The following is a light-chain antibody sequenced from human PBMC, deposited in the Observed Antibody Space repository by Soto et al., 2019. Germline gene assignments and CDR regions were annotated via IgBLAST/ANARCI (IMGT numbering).Light chain of an antibody. Sequence: DLQMTQSPSSLSASIGDRVTITCQASQDIRKYLSWYQQKRGRAPKLLIYGASNLETGVPSRFSGSGYGTDFTFTISSLQPEAIATYYCQHFDNLPPFTFGPGTKVAIK. CDR1: QDIRKY. CDR3: QHFDNLPPFT. J-gene: IGKJ3*01. CDR2: GAS. V-gene: IGKV1-33*01.